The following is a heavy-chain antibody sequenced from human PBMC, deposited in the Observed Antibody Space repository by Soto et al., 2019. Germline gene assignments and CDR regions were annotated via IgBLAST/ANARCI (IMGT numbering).Heavy chain of an antibody. D-gene: IGHD5-12*01. Sequence: SETLSLTCTVSGGSISSYYWSWIRQPPGKGLEWIGYIYYSGSTNYNPSLKSRVTISVDTSKNQFSLKLSSVTAADTAVYYCAGGYDWIYYYYGMDVWGKGTTVTVSS. CDR1: GGSISSYY. CDR3: AGGYDWIYYYYGMDV. CDR2: IYYSGST. V-gene: IGHV4-59*01. J-gene: IGHJ6*04.